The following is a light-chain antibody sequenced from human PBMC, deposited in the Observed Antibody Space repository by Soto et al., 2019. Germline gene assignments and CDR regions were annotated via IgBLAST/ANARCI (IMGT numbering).Light chain of an antibody. CDR1: SSDVGSYNL. V-gene: IGLV2-23*03. CDR3: CSYAGSSTFVV. J-gene: IGLJ2*01. CDR2: EGS. Sequence: QSALTQPASVSGSPGQSITISCTGTSSDVGSYNLVSWYQQHPGKAPKLMIYEGSKRPSGVSNRFSGSKSGNTASLTISGLQAEDEADYYCCSYAGSSTFVVFGGETKLPVL.